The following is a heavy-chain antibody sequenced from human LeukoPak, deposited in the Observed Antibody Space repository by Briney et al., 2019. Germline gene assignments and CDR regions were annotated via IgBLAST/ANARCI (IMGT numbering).Heavy chain of an antibody. CDR1: GYTFTGYY. CDR3: ARDLEMTTVSTFYYYGMDV. CDR2: INPNSGGT. V-gene: IGHV1-2*02. D-gene: IGHD4-17*01. J-gene: IGHJ6*02. Sequence: ASVKVYCEASGYTFTGYYMHWVRQAPGQGLEWMGWINPNSGGTNYAQKFQGRVTMTRDTSISTAHMELSRLRSDDTAVYHCARDLEMTTVSTFYYYGMDVWGQGTTVTVTS.